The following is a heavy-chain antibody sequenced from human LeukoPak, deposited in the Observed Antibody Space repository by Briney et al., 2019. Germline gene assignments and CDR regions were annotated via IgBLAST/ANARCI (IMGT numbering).Heavy chain of an antibody. CDR1: GFTFSSYW. D-gene: IGHD5-24*01. CDR3: ARARRDGSNSYYFDY. V-gene: IGHV3-7*01. Sequence: GGSLRLSCAASGFTFSSYWMSWVRQAPGKGLEWVANIKQDGSEKYYVDSVKGRFTISRDNSKNTLYLQMGSLRPEDTAVYYCARARRDGSNSYYFDYWGQGTLVTVSS. CDR2: IKQDGSEK. J-gene: IGHJ4*02.